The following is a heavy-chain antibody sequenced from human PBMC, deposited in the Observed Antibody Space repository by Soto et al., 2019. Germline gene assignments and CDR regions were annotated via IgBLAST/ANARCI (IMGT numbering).Heavy chain of an antibody. CDR1: GFTFSSYG. CDR3: ARALSWYLDELVYHYGMVV. J-gene: IGHJ6*02. Sequence: PGGSLRLSCAASGFTFSSYGMHWVRQAPGKGLEWVAVIWYDGSNKYYADSVKGRFTISRDNSKNTLYLQMNSLRAEDTAVYYCARALSWYLDELVYHYGMVVWGQGTTVTVSS. V-gene: IGHV3-33*01. D-gene: IGHD6-13*01. CDR2: IWYDGSNK.